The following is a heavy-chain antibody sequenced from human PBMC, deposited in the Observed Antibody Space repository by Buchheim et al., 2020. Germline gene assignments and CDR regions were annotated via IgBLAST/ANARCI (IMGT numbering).Heavy chain of an antibody. CDR1: GFTFSNYG. D-gene: IGHD3-10*01. Sequence: QVQLVESGGGVVQPGRSLRLSCATSGFTFSNYGMHWVRQAPGRGLEWVAVTSYDGSYKYYADSVRGRFTISRDNSKNPLYLQMNSLRIGDTAVYYRAKDLGFHFASGSSYFDNWGQGTL. J-gene: IGHJ4*02. V-gene: IGHV3-30*18. CDR2: TSYDGSYK. CDR3: AKDLGFHFASGSSYFDN.